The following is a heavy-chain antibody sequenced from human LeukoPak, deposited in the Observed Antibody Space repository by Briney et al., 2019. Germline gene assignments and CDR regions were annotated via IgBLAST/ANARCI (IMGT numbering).Heavy chain of an antibody. D-gene: IGHD6-13*01. CDR3: ARETGIAAAEGFDY. Sequence: GASVKVSCKASGYTFTSYDINWVRQATGQGLEWMGWMNPNSGGTNYAQKFQGRVTMTRDTSISTAYMELSRLRSDDTAVYYCARETGIAAAEGFDYWGQGTLVTVSS. CDR1: GYTFTSYD. J-gene: IGHJ4*02. CDR2: MNPNSGGT. V-gene: IGHV1-2*02.